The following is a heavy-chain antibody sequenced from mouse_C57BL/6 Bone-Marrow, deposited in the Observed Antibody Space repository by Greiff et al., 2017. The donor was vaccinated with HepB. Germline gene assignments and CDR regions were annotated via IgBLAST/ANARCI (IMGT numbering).Heavy chain of an antibody. CDR1: GYTFTSYG. Sequence: QVQLKESGAELARPGASVKLSCKASGYTFTSYGISWVKQRPGQGLEWIGEIYPRSGNTYYNEKFKGKATLTADKSSSTAYMELRSLTSEDSAVYYCARGSYYSNYAYFDYWGQGTTLTVSS. J-gene: IGHJ2*01. D-gene: IGHD2-5*01. V-gene: IGHV1-81*01. CDR2: IYPRSGNT. CDR3: ARGSYYSNYAYFDY.